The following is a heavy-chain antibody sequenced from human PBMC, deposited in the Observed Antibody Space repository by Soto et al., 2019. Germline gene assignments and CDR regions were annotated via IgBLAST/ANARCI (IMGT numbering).Heavy chain of an antibody. Sequence: QVQLVESGGGVVQPGRSLRLACAASGFTFSAYGMHWVRQGPGKGLDWVAFISYDGRNTYYGDSVKGRFTISRDNSKNTLFLQMNSLRDEDTAVYFCARVRLPYGSGTLGILNWGQGTLVTVSS. V-gene: IGHV3-30*03. D-gene: IGHD3-10*01. CDR3: ARVRLPYGSGTLGILN. J-gene: IGHJ4*02. CDR1: GFTFSAYG. CDR2: ISYDGRNT.